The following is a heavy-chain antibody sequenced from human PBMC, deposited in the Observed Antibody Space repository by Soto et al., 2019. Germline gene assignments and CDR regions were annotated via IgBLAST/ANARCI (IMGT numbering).Heavy chain of an antibody. CDR1: GFTFSSYA. J-gene: IGHJ4*02. Sequence: VGSLRLSCAASGFTFSSYAMSWVRQAPGKGLEWVSAISGSGGSTYYADSVKGRFTISRDNSKNTLYLQMNSLRAEDTAVYYCAKGVGFQIFFDYWGQGTLVTVSS. V-gene: IGHV3-23*01. D-gene: IGHD1-26*01. CDR2: ISGSGGST. CDR3: AKGVGFQIFFDY.